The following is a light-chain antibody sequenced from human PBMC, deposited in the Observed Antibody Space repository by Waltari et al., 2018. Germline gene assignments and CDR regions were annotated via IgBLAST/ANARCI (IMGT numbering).Light chain of an antibody. CDR3: NSYTSSSTFYV. V-gene: IGLV2-14*03. CDR2: DVS. Sequence: QSALTQPASVSGSPGQSITISCTATSSDVGGYDFVSWYQQHPGKAPKLLIYDVSKRPSGVSNRFSGSKSGNTASLTISGLQAEDEADYFCNSYTSSSTFYVFGTGTKVTVL. CDR1: SSDVGGYDF. J-gene: IGLJ1*01.